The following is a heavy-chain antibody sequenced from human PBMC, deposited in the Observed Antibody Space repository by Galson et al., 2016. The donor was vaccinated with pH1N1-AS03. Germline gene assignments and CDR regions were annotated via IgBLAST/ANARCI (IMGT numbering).Heavy chain of an antibody. Sequence: SLRLSCAASGFTFNGHTMHWVRQAPGKGLEWVSGISWNGDKIDYADSVKGRFSISRDNARNSLYLQMNSLRSEDTALYYCARGQRGSYPTFDSWGQGTRVTVSS. CDR2: ISWNGDKI. CDR1: GFTFNGHT. D-gene: IGHD1-26*01. J-gene: IGHJ4*02. CDR3: ARGQRGSYPTFDS. V-gene: IGHV3-9*01.